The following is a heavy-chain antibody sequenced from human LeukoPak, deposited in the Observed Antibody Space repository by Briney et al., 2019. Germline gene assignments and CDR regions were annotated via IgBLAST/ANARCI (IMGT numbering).Heavy chain of an antibody. CDR3: ARDIVVVPAADNWFDP. V-gene: IGHV3-30-3*01. D-gene: IGHD2-2*01. Sequence: GRSLRLSCAASGFTFSSYAMHWVRQAPGKGLEWVAVISYDGSNKYYADSVKGRFTISRDNSKNTLYLQMNSLRAEDTAVYYCARDIVVVPAADNWFDPWGQGTLVTVSP. J-gene: IGHJ5*02. CDR2: ISYDGSNK. CDR1: GFTFSSYA.